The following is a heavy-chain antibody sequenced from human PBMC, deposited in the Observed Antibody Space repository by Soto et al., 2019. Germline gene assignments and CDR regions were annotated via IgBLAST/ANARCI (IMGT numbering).Heavy chain of an antibody. Sequence: ASVKVSCKASGYTFTSYGISWVRHAPGQGLEWMGWISANNGSTNYAQKFQGRVTMTRDTSISTAYMELSRLRSDDTAVYYCARSGIGITIFGVVINPSGDYYYMDVWGKGTTVTVSS. CDR2: ISANNGST. V-gene: IGHV1-18*01. CDR1: GYTFTSYG. CDR3: ARSGIGITIFGVVINPSGDYYYMDV. D-gene: IGHD3-3*01. J-gene: IGHJ6*03.